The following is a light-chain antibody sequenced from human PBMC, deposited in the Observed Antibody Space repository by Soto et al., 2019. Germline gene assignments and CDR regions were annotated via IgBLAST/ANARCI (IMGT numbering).Light chain of an antibody. CDR2: EVS. J-gene: IGLJ1*01. CDR3: SSYTSSSTLYV. CDR1: SSDVGGYTY. V-gene: IGLV2-14*01. Sequence: QSVLTQPASVSGSPGQSITISCTGTSSDVGGYTYVSWYQQHPGKAPKLMIYEVSNRPSGVSNRFSGSKSGNTASLTISGLQAEDEADYYCSSYTSSSTLYVFGTGTKVTFL.